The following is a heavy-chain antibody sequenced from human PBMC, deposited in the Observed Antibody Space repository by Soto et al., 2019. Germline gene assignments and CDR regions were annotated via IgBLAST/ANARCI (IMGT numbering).Heavy chain of an antibody. J-gene: IGHJ4*02. V-gene: IGHV3-23*01. CDR1: GFTFSSFA. Sequence: HPGGSLRLSCAASGFTFSSFAMSWVRQAPGKGLEWVSAISGSGGDTYYADYVKGRFTISRDNPKSTLYLQMNSLRAEDTAVYYCAKTIAVAGAFGYWGQGTQVTVSS. D-gene: IGHD6-19*01. CDR3: AKTIAVAGAFGY. CDR2: ISGSGGDT.